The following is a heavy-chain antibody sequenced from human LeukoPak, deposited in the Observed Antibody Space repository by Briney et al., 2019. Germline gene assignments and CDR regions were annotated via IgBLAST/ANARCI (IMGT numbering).Heavy chain of an antibody. J-gene: IGHJ5*02. V-gene: IGHV3-23*01. CDR1: GFIFSNYV. Sequence: GGSLRLSCVASGFIFSNYVMSWVRQAPGKGLEWVSAITGSGSNTCYADSVKGRFTISRDNSKSTLYLLMNSLRAEDTAVYYCAKDPNYGSWGQGTLVTVSS. D-gene: IGHD4-17*01. CDR2: ITGSGSNT. CDR3: AKDPNYGS.